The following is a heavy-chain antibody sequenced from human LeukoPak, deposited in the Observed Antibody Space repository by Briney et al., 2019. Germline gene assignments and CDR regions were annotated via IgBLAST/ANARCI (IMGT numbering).Heavy chain of an antibody. CDR3: ARGREVGYLKRLDAFDI. V-gene: IGHV4-34*01. CDR1: GGSFSGYY. J-gene: IGHJ3*02. CDR2: VNHSGST. Sequence: SETLSLTCAVYGGSFSGYYWSWIRQPPGEGLEWIGEVNHSGSTNYNPSLKSRVTISVDTSKNQFSLKLSSVAAADTAVYYCARGREVGYLKRLDAFDIWGQGTMVTVSS. D-gene: IGHD3-16*02.